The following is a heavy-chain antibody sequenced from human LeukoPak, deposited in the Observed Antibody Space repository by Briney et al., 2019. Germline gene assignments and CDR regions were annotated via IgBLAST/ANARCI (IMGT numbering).Heavy chain of an antibody. J-gene: IGHJ4*02. D-gene: IGHD3-22*01. Sequence: SETLSLTCTVSGGSISSYYWSWIRQPPGKGLEWIGYIYYSGSTNYNPSLKSRVTISVDTSKNQFSLKLSPVTAADTAVYYCARDRGPDYYDSSGYYSPFDYWGQGTLVTVSS. CDR1: GGSISSYY. V-gene: IGHV4-59*01. CDR3: ARDRGPDYYDSSGYYSPFDY. CDR2: IYYSGST.